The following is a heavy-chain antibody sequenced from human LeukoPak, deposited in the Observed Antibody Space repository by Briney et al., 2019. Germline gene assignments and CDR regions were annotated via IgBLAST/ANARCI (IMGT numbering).Heavy chain of an antibody. V-gene: IGHV1-2*02. Sequence: GASVTVSCKASGYTFTGYYMHWVRQAPGQGLEWMGWINPNSGGTNYAQKFQGRVTMTRDTSISTAYMELSRLRSDDTAVYYCASAIIVGALKGFDYWGQGTLVTVSS. CDR3: ASAIIVGALKGFDY. CDR2: INPNSGGT. D-gene: IGHD1-26*01. CDR1: GYTFTGYY. J-gene: IGHJ4*02.